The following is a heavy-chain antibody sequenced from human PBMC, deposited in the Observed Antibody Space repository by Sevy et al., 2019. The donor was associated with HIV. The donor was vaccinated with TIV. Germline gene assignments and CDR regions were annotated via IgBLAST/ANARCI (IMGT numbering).Heavy chain of an antibody. V-gene: IGHV3-33*01. J-gene: IGHJ4*02. CDR2: IWFDGSNT. CDR1: GFTFSTYG. CDR3: ARDLEFYDYGDYGPAFMPDY. D-gene: IGHD4-17*01. Sequence: GGSLRLSCAASGFTFSTYGMHWVRQAPGKGLEWVAVIWFDGSNTHYADSVKGRFTISRDMAKNTLHLQMNSLRAEDKAVSYCARDLEFYDYGDYGPAFMPDYWGQGTLVTVSS.